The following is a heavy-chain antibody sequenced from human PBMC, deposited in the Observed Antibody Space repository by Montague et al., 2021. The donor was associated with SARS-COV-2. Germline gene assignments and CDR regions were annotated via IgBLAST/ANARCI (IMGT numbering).Heavy chain of an antibody. Sequence: SETLSLTCSVSGDSINNSRYYWGWIRQPPGKGLEWIGTIYYSGSAYYXXXLKSRVTISVGTSKDQFSLKLNSVTATDTAVYYCARLESTRGVIIRGAFHIWGQGTKVTVSS. CDR1: GDSINNSRYY. CDR3: ARLESTRGVIIRGAFHI. V-gene: IGHV4-39*01. J-gene: IGHJ3*02. CDR2: IYYSGSA. D-gene: IGHD3-10*01.